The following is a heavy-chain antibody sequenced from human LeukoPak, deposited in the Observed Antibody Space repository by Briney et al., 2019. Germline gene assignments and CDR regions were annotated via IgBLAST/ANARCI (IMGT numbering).Heavy chain of an antibody. J-gene: IGHJ4*02. D-gene: IGHD3-10*01. V-gene: IGHV4-34*01. Sequence: PSGTLSLTCAVYGGSFSGYYWSWIRQPPGKGLEWIGEINDSGSANYNPSLKSRFTISVDTSKNQFSLKLSSVTAADTAVYYCARYLSGSGSYYNPYYFDSWGQGTLVTVSS. CDR3: ARYLSGSGSYYNPYYFDS. CDR1: GGSFSGYY. CDR2: INDSGSA.